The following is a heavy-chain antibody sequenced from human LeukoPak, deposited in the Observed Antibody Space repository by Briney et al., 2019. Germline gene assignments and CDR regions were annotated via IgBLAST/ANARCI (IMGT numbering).Heavy chain of an antibody. CDR1: GGSISSSSYY. D-gene: IGHD3-22*01. Sequence: PSETLSLTCTVSGGSISSSSYYWGWIRQPPGKGLEWIGSIYYSGSTYYNPSLKSRVTISVDTSKNQFSLNLSSVTAADTAVYYCARLYYDSSGYYQICYLDYCGQGTLVTVSS. CDR3: ARLYYDSSGYYQICYLDY. J-gene: IGHJ4*02. CDR2: IYYSGST. V-gene: IGHV4-39*01.